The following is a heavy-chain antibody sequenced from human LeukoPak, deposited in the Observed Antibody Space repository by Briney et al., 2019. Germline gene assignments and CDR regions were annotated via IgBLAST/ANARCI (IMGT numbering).Heavy chain of an antibody. Sequence: GGSLRLSCAASGFTISSYYMNWVRQAPGKGLDWVANIKQDGSEKYYVDSVKGRFTISRDNAKNSLYLQMNSLRAEDTAVYYCARYSSGLKKGFDCWGQGTLVTVSS. CDR1: GFTISSYY. CDR2: IKQDGSEK. CDR3: ARYSSGLKKGFDC. D-gene: IGHD6-25*01. J-gene: IGHJ4*02. V-gene: IGHV3-7*01.